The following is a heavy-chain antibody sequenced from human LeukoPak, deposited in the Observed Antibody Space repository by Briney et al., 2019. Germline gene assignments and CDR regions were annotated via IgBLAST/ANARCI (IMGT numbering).Heavy chain of an antibody. D-gene: IGHD3-16*01. CDR2: IIPIFGTA. V-gene: IGHV1-69*13. CDR3: TTRACHAGGCSSSFYYYYGLHF. J-gene: IGHJ6*02. Sequence: GGSVKVSCKASRNSISNYAVSWVRQAPGQGFEWMGGIIPIFGTADYAQKFQGRVTITADQSTSTTYMALSSLKSEDTATYYCTTRACHAGGCSSSFYYYYGLHFWGQGTTVSVSS. CDR1: RNSISNYA.